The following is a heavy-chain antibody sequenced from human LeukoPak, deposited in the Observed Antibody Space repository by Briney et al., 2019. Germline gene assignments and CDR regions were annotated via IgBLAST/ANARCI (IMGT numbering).Heavy chain of an antibody. CDR3: GGALVLPAFDI. J-gene: IGHJ3*02. V-gene: IGHV5-51*01. CDR2: IYPGDSDT. D-gene: IGHD2-15*01. CDR1: GYSFTSYW. Sequence: GESLKISCKGSGYSFTSYWIGWVRQMPGKGLERMGIIYPGDSDTRYSPSFQGQVTISADKSISTAYLQWSSLKASDTAMYYCGGALVLPAFDIWGQGTMVTVSS.